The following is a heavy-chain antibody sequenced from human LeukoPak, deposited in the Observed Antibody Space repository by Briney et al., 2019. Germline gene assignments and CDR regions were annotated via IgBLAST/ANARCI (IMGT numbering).Heavy chain of an antibody. CDR2: IKSKTDGGTP. CDR1: GFTFSDAW. J-gene: IGHJ4*02. D-gene: IGHD6-13*01. Sequence: GGTLRLSCAASGFTFSDAWMSWVRQAPGKGLEWEGRIKSKTDGGTPDYAAPVKGRFTISRDDSKNTLYLQMNSLKTEDTAVYYCTGVSRSSWYDYWGQGTLVTVSS. V-gene: IGHV3-15*01. CDR3: TGVSRSSWYDY.